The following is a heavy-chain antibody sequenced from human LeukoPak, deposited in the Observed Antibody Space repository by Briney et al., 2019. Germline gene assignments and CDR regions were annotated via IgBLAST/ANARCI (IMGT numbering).Heavy chain of an antibody. Sequence: GGSLRLSCAASGFTFRSYGMHWVRQAPGKGLEWVAVIRYDGSNKYYADSVKGRFTISRDNSKNTLFLQMNSLRAEDTAVYYCARDQRGYTYGPTQEFDPWGQGTLVTVSS. CDR3: ARDQRGYTYGPTQEFDP. D-gene: IGHD5-18*01. V-gene: IGHV3-33*08. CDR2: IRYDGSNK. CDR1: GFTFRSYG. J-gene: IGHJ5*02.